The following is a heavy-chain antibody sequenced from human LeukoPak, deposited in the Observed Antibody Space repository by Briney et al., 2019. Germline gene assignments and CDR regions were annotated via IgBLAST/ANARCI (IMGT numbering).Heavy chain of an antibody. Sequence: SETLSLTCTVSGGSISNYYWSWIRQAPGKGLEWIGYMYSSGSTNYNPSLESRVTISGDTSKNQFSLKLSSVTAADTAVYYCARSPCTSASCPRRNVFDIWGQGTMVTLSS. D-gene: IGHD2-2*01. J-gene: IGHJ3*02. CDR3: ARSPCTSASCPRRNVFDI. CDR1: GGSISNYY. V-gene: IGHV4-4*08. CDR2: MYSSGST.